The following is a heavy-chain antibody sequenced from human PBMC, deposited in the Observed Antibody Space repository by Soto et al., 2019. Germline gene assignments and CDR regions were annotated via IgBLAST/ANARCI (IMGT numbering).Heavy chain of an antibody. CDR1: GGSISSGGYY. Sequence: QVQLQESGPGLVKPSQTLSLTCTVSGGSISSGGYYWSWIRQHPGKGLEWIGYIYYSGSTYYNPSLKSRVTISVDTSKNQFSLKLSSVTAADTAVYYCARDPGGQQPEYYFDYWGQGTLVTVSS. CDR2: IYYSGST. V-gene: IGHV4-31*03. D-gene: IGHD6-13*01. CDR3: ARDPGGQQPEYYFDY. J-gene: IGHJ4*02.